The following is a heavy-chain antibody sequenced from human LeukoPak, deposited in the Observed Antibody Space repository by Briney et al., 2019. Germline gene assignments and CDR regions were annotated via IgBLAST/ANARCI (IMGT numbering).Heavy chain of an antibody. CDR2: ISSSGSTI. J-gene: IGHJ4*02. V-gene: IGHV3-48*03. CDR1: GFTFSSYE. D-gene: IGHD5-18*01. Sequence: LAGGSLRLSCAASGFTFSSYEMNWVRQAPGKGLEWVSYISSSGSTIYYADSVKGRFTISRDNAKNSLYLQMNSLRAEDTAVYYCARELGGYSYGLVFWSQWGKGYFDYWGQGTLVTVSS. CDR3: ARELGGYSYGLVFWSQWGKGYFDY.